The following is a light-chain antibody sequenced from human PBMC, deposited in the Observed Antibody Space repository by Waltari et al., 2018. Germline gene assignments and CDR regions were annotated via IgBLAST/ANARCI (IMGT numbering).Light chain of an antibody. CDR2: KAN. J-gene: IGLJ3*02. CDR1: SGSLSPTSS. V-gene: IGLV8-61*01. CDR3: ALYMGSGIWV. Sequence: QTVVTQEPSLSVSPGGTVPLTCALSSGSLSPTSSATRYQQTPGQAPRTLVYKANARSSGVPDRFSGSILGNTAALTITGAQADDESDYYCALYMGSGIWVFGGGTRLTVL.